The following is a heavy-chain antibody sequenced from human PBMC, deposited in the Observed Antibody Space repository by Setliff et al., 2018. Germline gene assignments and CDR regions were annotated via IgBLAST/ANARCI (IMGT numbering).Heavy chain of an antibody. Sequence: PSETLSLTCTVSGGSISTYYWSWIRRPAGKGLEWVGEINHNGTTKYNPSLQSRVTISIDTSRDQFSLKLISMIAADTAVYYCARGRNIAARLLDSWGQGTLVTVSS. V-gene: IGHV4-34*01. CDR1: GGSISTYY. J-gene: IGHJ4*02. D-gene: IGHD6-6*01. CDR2: INHNGTT. CDR3: ARGRNIAARLLDS.